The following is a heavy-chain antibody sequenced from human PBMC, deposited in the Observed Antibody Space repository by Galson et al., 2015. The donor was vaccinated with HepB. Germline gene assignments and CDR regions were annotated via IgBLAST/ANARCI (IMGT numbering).Heavy chain of an antibody. CDR1: GYTFTSYA. CDR3: ARDIIVVVPAYYFDY. J-gene: IGHJ4*02. D-gene: IGHD2-2*01. CDR2: INAGNGNT. V-gene: IGHV1-3*01. Sequence: SVKVSCKASGYTFTSYAMHWVRQAPGQRLEWMGWINAGNGNTKYSQKFQGRVTIARDTSASTAYMELSSLRSEDTAVYYCARDIIVVVPAYYFDYWGQGILVTVSS.